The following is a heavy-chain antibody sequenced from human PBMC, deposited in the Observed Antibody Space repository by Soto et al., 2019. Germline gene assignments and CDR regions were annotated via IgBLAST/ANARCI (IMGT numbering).Heavy chain of an antibody. CDR1: GYSFTIYW. V-gene: IGHV5-10-1*01. D-gene: IGHD6-19*01. J-gene: IGHJ6*02. CDR3: XIPWVAATGDYYYGMDV. CDR2: IDPSDSYT. Sequence: GESLKISCKGSGYSFTIYWISWVRQMPGKGLEWMGRIDPSDSYTNYSPSFQGHVTISADKSISTAYLQWSSLKASDTAMYYCXIPWVAATGDYYYGMDVWGQGTTVTVSS.